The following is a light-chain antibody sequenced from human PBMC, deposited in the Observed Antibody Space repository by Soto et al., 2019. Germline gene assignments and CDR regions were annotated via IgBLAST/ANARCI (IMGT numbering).Light chain of an antibody. CDR2: DAS. CDR1: QIVSSNY. J-gene: IGKJ4*01. Sequence: EVVLTQSPASLSLSPGERATLSCGASQIVSSNYLAWYQQKPGLAPRLLIYDASTRATGVPDRFRGSGSGTDFPLTINRLEPEDSAVYYCQQYGDSPRGTFGGGTKVEIK. V-gene: IGKV3D-20*01. CDR3: QQYGDSPRGT.